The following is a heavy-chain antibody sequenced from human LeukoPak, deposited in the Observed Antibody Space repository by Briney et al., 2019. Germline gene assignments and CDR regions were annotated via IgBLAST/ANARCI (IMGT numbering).Heavy chain of an antibody. Sequence: ASVKVSCKASGYTFTSYDINWVRQATGQGLEWMGWMNPNSGNTGYAQKFQGRVTMTRDTSISTAYMELSRLRSDDTAVYYCASSITIFGVIDPWGQGTLVTVSS. J-gene: IGHJ5*02. CDR1: GYTFTSYD. D-gene: IGHD3-3*01. CDR2: MNPNSGNT. V-gene: IGHV1-8*02. CDR3: ASSITIFGVIDP.